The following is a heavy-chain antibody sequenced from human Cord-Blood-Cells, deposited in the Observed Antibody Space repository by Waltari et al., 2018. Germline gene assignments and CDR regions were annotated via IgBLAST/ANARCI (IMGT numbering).Heavy chain of an antibody. CDR1: GLPFTSPA. V-gene: IGHV1-58*01. CDR3: AAVQYCSGGSCYDY. CDR2: IVVGSGNT. D-gene: IGHD2-15*01. J-gene: IGHJ4*02. Sequence: QMQLVQSGPEVKKPGTSVQVSCKAAGLPFTSPAVQWVRQARGQRLEWIGWIVVGSGNTNYAQKFQERVTITRDMSTSTAYMELSSLRSEDTAVYYCAAVQYCSGGSCYDYWGQGTLVTVSS.